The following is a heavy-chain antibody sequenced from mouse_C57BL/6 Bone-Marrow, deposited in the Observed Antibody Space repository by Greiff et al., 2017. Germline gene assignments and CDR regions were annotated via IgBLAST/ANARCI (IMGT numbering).Heavy chain of an antibody. Sequence: EVKLMESVAELVRPGASVKLSCTASAFHIKNTYMHWVKQRPEKGLEWIGRIDPANGNTKYAPKFQGKATITADTSSNTADLQLSSLTSEDTAIYYCAGWAGDDNWGQGTTLTVSS. V-gene: IGHV14-3*01. CDR3: AGWAGDDN. CDR1: AFHIKNTY. D-gene: IGHD3-3*01. J-gene: IGHJ2*01. CDR2: IDPANGNT.